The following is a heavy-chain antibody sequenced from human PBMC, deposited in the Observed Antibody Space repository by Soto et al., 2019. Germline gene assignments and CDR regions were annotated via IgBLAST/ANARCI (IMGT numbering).Heavy chain of an antibody. CDR3: ARDQVVRGVIKAFDI. CDR2: IYYSGST. V-gene: IGHV4-59*01. J-gene: IGHJ3*02. Sequence: SETLSLTCTVSGGSISSYYWSWIRQPPGKGLEWIGYIYYSGSTNYNPSLKSRVTISVDTSKNQFSLKLSSVTAADTAVYYCARDQVVRGVIKAFDIWGQGTMVTVS. CDR1: GGSISSYY. D-gene: IGHD3-10*01.